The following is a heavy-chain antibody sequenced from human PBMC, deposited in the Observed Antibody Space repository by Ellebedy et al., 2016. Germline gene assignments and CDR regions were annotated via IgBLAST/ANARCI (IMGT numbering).Heavy chain of an antibody. CDR2: INHSGST. J-gene: IGHJ4*02. D-gene: IGHD5-18*01. Sequence: SETLSLXXTVSGGSISSGDYYWSWIRQPPGKGLEWIGEINHSGSTNYNPSLKSRVTISVDTSKNQFSLKLSSVTAADTAVYYCARAWIQLWYKTKAFDYWGQGTLVTVSS. CDR3: ARAWIQLWYKTKAFDY. V-gene: IGHV4-39*07. CDR1: GGSISSGDYY.